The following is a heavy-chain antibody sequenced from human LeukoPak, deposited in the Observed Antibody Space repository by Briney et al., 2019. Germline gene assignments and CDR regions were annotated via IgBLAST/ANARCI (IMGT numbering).Heavy chain of an antibody. J-gene: IGHJ4*02. CDR1: GGSISSSSYY. Sequence: SETLSLTCTVSGGSISSSSYYWGWIRQPPGKGLEWIGSIYYSGSTYYNPSLKSRVTISVDTSKNQFSLKLSSVTAADTAVYYCARVGNYYGSGSLSRIDYWGQGTLVTVSS. CDR3: ARVGNYYGSGSLSRIDY. CDR2: IYYSGST. D-gene: IGHD3-10*01. V-gene: IGHV4-39*07.